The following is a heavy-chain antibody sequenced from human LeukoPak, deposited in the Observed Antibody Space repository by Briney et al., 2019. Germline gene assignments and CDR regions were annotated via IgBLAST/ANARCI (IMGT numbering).Heavy chain of an antibody. V-gene: IGHV4-39*07. CDR3: ARVRDSLNWFDP. CDR1: GGSISSSSYY. J-gene: IGHJ5*02. CDR2: IYYSGST. D-gene: IGHD5-18*01. Sequence: PSETLSLTCTVSGGSISSSSYYWGWIRQPPGKGLEWIGGIYYSGSTYYNPSLKSRVTISVDTSKNQFSLKLSSVTAADTAVYYCARVRDSLNWFDPWGQGTLVTVSS.